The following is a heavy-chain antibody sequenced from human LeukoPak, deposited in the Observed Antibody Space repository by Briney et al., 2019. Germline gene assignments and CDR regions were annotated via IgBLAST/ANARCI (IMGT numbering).Heavy chain of an antibody. Sequence: ASVKVSCKASGGTISSYAINWVRQAPGQGLECMGGIIPIFGTTNYAQRFQGRVTITADESTSTAYMELNSLRSEDTAVYYCARPGRGLRNGYNPFDYWGQGTLVTVSS. J-gene: IGHJ4*02. CDR1: GGTISSYA. CDR3: ARPGRGLRNGYNPFDY. V-gene: IGHV1-69*13. D-gene: IGHD3-3*01. CDR2: IIPIFGTT.